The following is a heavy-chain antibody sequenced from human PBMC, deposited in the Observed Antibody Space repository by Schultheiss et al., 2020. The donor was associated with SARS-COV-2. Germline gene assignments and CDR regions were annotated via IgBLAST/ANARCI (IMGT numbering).Heavy chain of an antibody. J-gene: IGHJ6*02. V-gene: IGHV3-9*01. CDR2: ITLSGGTI. CDR3: ASWFGETKYGMDV. D-gene: IGHD3-10*01. CDR1: GFTFDDSG. Sequence: GGSLRLSCAASGFTFDDSGMHWVRQGPGKGLDWVSGITLSGGTIGYAASVKGRFTISSGNSRNSLYLQVNSLRAEDTAVYYCASWFGETKYGMDVWGQGTTVTVSS.